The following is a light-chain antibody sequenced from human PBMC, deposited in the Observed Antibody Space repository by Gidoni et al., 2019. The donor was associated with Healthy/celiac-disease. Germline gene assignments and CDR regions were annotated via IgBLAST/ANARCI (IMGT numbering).Light chain of an antibody. J-gene: IGLJ2*01. V-gene: IGLV2-14*01. CDR3: SSYTSSSIRV. CDR2: EVS. Sequence: CTGTSSDVGGYNCVSWYQQHPGKAPKLMIYEVSNRPSGVSNRFSGSKSGNTASLTISGLQAEDEAEYYCSSYTSSSIRVFGGGTKLTVL. CDR1: SSDVGGYNC.